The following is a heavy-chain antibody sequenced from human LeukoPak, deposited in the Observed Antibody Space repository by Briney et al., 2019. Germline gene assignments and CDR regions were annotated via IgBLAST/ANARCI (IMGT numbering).Heavy chain of an antibody. J-gene: IGHJ4*02. D-gene: IGHD3-22*01. CDR3: VRRGSDDYFYAFDY. CDR1: GYTFTHHS. CDR2: INTDTGDP. Sequence: ASVKVSCKASGYTFTHHSMNWVRQAPGQGLEWMGWINTDTGDPTYAQGFIGRFVFSLDTSVSTAYLQINSLKAEDTAVYYCVRRGSDDYFYAFDYWGQGTLVSVSS. V-gene: IGHV7-4-1*02.